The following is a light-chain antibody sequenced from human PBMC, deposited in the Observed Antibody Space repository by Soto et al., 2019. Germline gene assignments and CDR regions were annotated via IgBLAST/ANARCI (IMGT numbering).Light chain of an antibody. V-gene: IGKV4-1*01. Sequence: DIVMTQSPDSLAVSLGERATINCKSSQSVLYSSNNKNYLAWYQHKPGQPPRLLIYWASTRESVVPDRFSGSGSGTYFTLTISSLQAEDVAVYYCQQYYSTPLTFGGGTRVEI. CDR2: WAS. J-gene: IGKJ4*01. CDR3: QQYYSTPLT. CDR1: QSVLYSSNNKNY.